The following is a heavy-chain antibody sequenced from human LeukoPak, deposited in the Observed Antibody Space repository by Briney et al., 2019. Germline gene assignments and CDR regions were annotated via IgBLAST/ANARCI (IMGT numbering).Heavy chain of an antibody. CDR3: AREKVVPAAPYYYYYGTDV. D-gene: IGHD2-2*01. V-gene: IGHV4-61*02. J-gene: IGHJ6*02. CDR2: IYTSGST. CDR1: GGSISSGSYY. Sequence: PSQTLSLTCTVSGGSISSGSYYWSWIRQPAGKGLEWIGRIYTSGSTNYNPSLKSRVTISVDTSKNQFSLKLSSVTAADTAAYYCAREKVVPAAPYYYYYGTDVWGQGTTVTVSS.